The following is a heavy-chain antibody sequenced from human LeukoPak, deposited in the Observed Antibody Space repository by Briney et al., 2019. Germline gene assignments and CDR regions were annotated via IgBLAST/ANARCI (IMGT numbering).Heavy chain of an antibody. V-gene: IGHV3-30*04. CDR3: ARIGRGGDFDY. J-gene: IGHJ4*02. Sequence: GGSLRLSCAASGFTLGSYAMHWVRQAPGKGLEWVAVISYDGSNKYYADSVKGRFTISRDNSKNTLYLQMNSLRAEDTAVYYCARIGRGGDFDYWGQGTLVTVSS. CDR2: ISYDGSNK. D-gene: IGHD2-21*01. CDR1: GFTLGSYA.